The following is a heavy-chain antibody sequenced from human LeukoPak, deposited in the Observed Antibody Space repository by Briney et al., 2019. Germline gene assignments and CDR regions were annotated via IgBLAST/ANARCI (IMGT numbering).Heavy chain of an antibody. D-gene: IGHD3-22*01. J-gene: IGHJ5*02. CDR3: ARDGGYDKNWFDP. CDR1: GFTFSNYG. Sequence: GGSLRLSCAASGFTFSNYGMHWVRQAPGKGLEWVAAIWYDGSNKYYADSVKGRFTISRDNSKNTLYLQMNSLRVEDTAVYYCARDGGYDKNWFDPWGQGTLVTVSS. CDR2: IWYDGSNK. V-gene: IGHV3-33*01.